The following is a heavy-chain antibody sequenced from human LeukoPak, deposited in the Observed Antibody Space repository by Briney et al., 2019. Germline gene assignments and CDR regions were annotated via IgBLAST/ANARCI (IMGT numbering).Heavy chain of an antibody. V-gene: IGHV4-34*01. CDR2: INHSGST. Sequence: SETLSLTCAVYGESFSGYYWSWIRQPPGKGLEWIGEINHSGSTNYNPSLKSRVTISVDTSKNQFSLKLSSVTAADTAVCYCARGGYCSGGSCYYDAFDIWGQGTMVTVSS. J-gene: IGHJ3*02. D-gene: IGHD2-15*01. CDR1: GESFSGYY. CDR3: ARGGYCSGGSCYYDAFDI.